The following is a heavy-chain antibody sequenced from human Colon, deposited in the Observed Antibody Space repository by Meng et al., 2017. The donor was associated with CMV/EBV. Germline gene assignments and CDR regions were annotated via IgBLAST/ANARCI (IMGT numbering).Heavy chain of an antibody. CDR1: GITFSNFA. CDR2: IYKGGNI. V-gene: IGHV3-53*01. D-gene: IGHD3-10*02. CDR3: ARDRRSRGYYYVDVGHFDY. Sequence: GESLKISCAASGITFSNFAMSWVRQAPGKGLEWVSVIYKGGNIKYSDSVKGRFTIFRDNSKNTVYLQMHSLRVEDTAVYYCARDRRSRGYYYVDVGHFDYWGQGTLVTVSS. J-gene: IGHJ4*02.